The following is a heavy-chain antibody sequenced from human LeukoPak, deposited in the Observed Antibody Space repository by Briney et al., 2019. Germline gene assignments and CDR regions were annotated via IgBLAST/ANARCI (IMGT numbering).Heavy chain of an antibody. Sequence: GGSPRLSCAASGFTFSSYGMHWVRQAPGKGLEWVAVISYDGSNKFYADFVKGRFTISIDQSKNTVYLQMNSLRAEDTSVYFCTRELKGMSFMEVWGQGTTVTVSS. J-gene: IGHJ6*02. CDR3: TRELKGMSFMEV. CDR1: GFTFSSYG. V-gene: IGHV3-30*03. CDR2: ISYDGSNK. D-gene: IGHD6-13*01.